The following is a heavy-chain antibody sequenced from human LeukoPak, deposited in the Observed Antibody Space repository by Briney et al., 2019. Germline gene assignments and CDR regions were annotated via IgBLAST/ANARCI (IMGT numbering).Heavy chain of an antibody. CDR3: ARGRDYYDSSGHRSYYFDF. CDR1: GFTFSSYT. V-gene: IGHV3-21*01. J-gene: IGHJ4*02. CDR2: ISGSARYV. Sequence: GGSLRLSCAASGFTFSSYTMNWVRQAPGKGLEWVSSISGSARYVSYADSLKGRFTISRDNAKNSLYLQMNSLRAEDTAVYFCARGRDYYDSSGHRSYYFDFWGQGTLVTVSS. D-gene: IGHD3-22*01.